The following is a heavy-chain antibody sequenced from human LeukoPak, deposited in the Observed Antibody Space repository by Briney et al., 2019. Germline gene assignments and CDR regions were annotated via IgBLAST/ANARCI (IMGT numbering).Heavy chain of an antibody. J-gene: IGHJ4*02. CDR2: ISAYNGNT. D-gene: IGHD4-11*01. CDR1: GYTFTSYG. V-gene: IGHV1-18*01. CDR3: ARETVSYYFDY. Sequence: ASVKVSCKASGYTFTSYGISWVRQAPGQGLEWMGWISAYNGNTNYAQNLQGRVTMTADTSTTTAYMELRSLRFDDTAVYYCARETVSYYFDYWGQGTLVTVSS.